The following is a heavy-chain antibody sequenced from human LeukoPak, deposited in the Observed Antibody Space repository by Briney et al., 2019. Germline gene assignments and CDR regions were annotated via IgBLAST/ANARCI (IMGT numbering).Heavy chain of an antibody. J-gene: IGHJ6*02. D-gene: IGHD3-22*01. CDR3: ARHSYDSSGYYLEENGMDV. CDR2: IYYSGST. V-gene: IGHV4-59*08. Sequence: SETLSLTCTVSGGSISSYYWSWIRQPPGKGLEWIGYIYYSGSTNYNPSLKSRVTISVDTSKNQFSPKLSSVTAADTAVYYCARHSYDSSGYYLEENGMDVWGQGTTVTVSS. CDR1: GGSISSYY.